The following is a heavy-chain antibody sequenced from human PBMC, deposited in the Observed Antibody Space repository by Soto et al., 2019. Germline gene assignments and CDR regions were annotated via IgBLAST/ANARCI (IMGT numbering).Heavy chain of an antibody. CDR3: AKVGPRGSGYDFWSGYYFDY. CDR1: GFTFSSYA. Sequence: PGGSLRLSCAASGFTFSSYAMSWVRQAPGKGLQWVSTITGSGGNTYYADSVKGRFTISRDNSKNTLYLQMNSLIAEDTAVYYCAKVGPRGSGYDFWSGYYFDYWGQGTLVTVSS. J-gene: IGHJ4*02. D-gene: IGHD3-3*01. V-gene: IGHV3-23*01. CDR2: ITGSGGNT.